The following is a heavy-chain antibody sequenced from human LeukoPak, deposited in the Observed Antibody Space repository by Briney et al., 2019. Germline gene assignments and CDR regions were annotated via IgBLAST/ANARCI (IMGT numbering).Heavy chain of an antibody. J-gene: IGHJ3*02. CDR1: GFTFSSYS. D-gene: IGHD7-27*01. Sequence: GGSLRLSCAASGFTFSSYSMNWVRQAPGEGLEWVSSISSSSSYIYYADSVKGRFTISRDNAKNSLYLQMNSLRAEDTAVYYCARSGDVGAFDIWGQGTMVTVSS. CDR2: ISSSSSYI. V-gene: IGHV3-21*01. CDR3: ARSGDVGAFDI.